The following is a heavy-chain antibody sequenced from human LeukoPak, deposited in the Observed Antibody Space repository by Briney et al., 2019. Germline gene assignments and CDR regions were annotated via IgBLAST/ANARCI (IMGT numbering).Heavy chain of an antibody. CDR3: AIRPTVTTFFPPKCNDY. CDR2: INPNSGGT. Sequence: GASVKVSCKASGYTFTGYYMHWVRQAPGQGLEWMGWINPNSGGTNYAQKFQGRVTMTRDTSISTAYMELSRLRSDDTAVYYCAIRPTVTTFFPPKCNDYWGQGTLVTVSS. V-gene: IGHV1-2*02. J-gene: IGHJ4*02. CDR1: GYTFTGYY. D-gene: IGHD4-17*01.